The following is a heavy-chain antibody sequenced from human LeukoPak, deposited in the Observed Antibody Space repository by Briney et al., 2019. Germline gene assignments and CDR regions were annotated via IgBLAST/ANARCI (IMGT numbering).Heavy chain of an antibody. CDR1: GYTFTSYG. V-gene: IGHV1-69*04. CDR2: IIPILGIA. Sequence: GASVKVSCKASGYTFTSYGISWVRQAPGQGLEWMGRIIPILGIANYAQKFQGRVTITADKSTSTAYMELSSLRSEDTAVYYCARFRDYGAIFGSDWFDPWGQGTLVTVSS. D-gene: IGHD4-17*01. J-gene: IGHJ5*02. CDR3: ARFRDYGAIFGSDWFDP.